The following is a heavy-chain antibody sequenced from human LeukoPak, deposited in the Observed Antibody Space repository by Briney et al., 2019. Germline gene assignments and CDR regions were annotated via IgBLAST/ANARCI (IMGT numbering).Heavy chain of an antibody. CDR2: INPNSGGT. Sequence: ASVKVSCKASGYTFTGYYMHWVRQAPGQGLEWMGWINPNSGGTNYAQKFQGRVTMTRDTSISTAYMELSRLRSDDTAVYYCARAPKYCTTTSCFHFDYWGQRTLVTVSS. CDR3: ARAPKYCTTTSCFHFDY. CDR1: GYTFTGYY. D-gene: IGHD2-2*01. V-gene: IGHV1-2*02. J-gene: IGHJ4*02.